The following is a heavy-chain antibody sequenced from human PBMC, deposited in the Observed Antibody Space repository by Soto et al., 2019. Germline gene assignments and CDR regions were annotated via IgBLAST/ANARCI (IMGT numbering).Heavy chain of an antibody. V-gene: IGHV1-46*01. D-gene: IGHD2-8*01. CDR1: GYTFTSYY. Sequence: GASVKVSCKASGYTFTSYYMHWVRQAPGQGLEWMGIINPSGGSTSYAQKFQGRVTMTRDTSTSTVYMELSSVTAADTAVYYCARMLHPDNWFDPWGQGTLVTVSS. CDR2: INPSGGST. CDR3: ARMLHPDNWFDP. J-gene: IGHJ5*02.